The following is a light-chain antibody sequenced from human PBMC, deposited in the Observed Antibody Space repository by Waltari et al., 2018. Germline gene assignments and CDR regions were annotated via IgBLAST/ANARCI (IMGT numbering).Light chain of an antibody. CDR1: TPNIANNY. CDR2: ENN. V-gene: IGLV1-51*02. Sequence: QSVLTQPPSVSAAPGQRVTISCPGSTPNIANNYVSWYQHFPGTAPKLLIYENNKRPSEIPDRFSASKSGTSATLGITGLQTEDEADYYCSSYTNSNIFVLFGGGTKVTVL. J-gene: IGLJ2*01. CDR3: SSYTNSNIFVL.